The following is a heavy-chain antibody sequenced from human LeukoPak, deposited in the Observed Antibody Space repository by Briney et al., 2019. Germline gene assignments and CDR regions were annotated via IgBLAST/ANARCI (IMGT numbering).Heavy chain of an antibody. V-gene: IGHV4-59*01. CDR2: ISYSGST. CDR3: ARVTPPNYYDSSGFNFDY. J-gene: IGHJ4*02. D-gene: IGHD3-22*01. CDR1: GGSISSYY. Sequence: PSETLSLTCTVSGGSISSYYWSWIRQPPGKGLEWIGYISYSGSTNYNPSLKSRVTISVDTSKNQFSLKLSSVTAADTAVYYCARVTPPNYYDSSGFNFDYWGQGTLVTVSS.